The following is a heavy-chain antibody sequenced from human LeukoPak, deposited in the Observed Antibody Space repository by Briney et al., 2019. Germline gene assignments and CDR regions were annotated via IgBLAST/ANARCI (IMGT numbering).Heavy chain of an antibody. CDR2: IILIFGTA. CDR1: GGTFSSYA. D-gene: IGHD3-9*01. Sequence: GASVKVSCKASGGTFSSYAISWVRQAPGQGLEWMGGIILIFGTANYAQKFQDRVTITADESTSTAYMELSSLRSEDTAVYYCARDIAGYDILTGYSWGQGTLVTVSS. CDR3: ARDIAGYDILTGYS. V-gene: IGHV1-69*01. J-gene: IGHJ5*02.